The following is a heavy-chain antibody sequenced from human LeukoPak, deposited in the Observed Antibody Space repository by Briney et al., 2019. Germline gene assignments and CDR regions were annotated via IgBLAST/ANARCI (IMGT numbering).Heavy chain of an antibody. Sequence: GGSLRLSCAASGFPFNSYVMNWVRQAPGKGLEWVSVISGSGGLTYQADSVKGRFTVSRDNSKNTLYLQMNSLRAEDTAVYSCAKGYYDYIWGSYRSDAFDIWGQGTMVTVSS. CDR2: ISGSGGLT. V-gene: IGHV3-23*01. J-gene: IGHJ3*02. D-gene: IGHD3-16*02. CDR3: AKGYYDYIWGSYRSDAFDI. CDR1: GFPFNSYV.